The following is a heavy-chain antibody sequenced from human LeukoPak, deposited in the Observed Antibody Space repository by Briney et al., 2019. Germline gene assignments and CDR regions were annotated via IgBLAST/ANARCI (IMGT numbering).Heavy chain of an antibody. CDR3: ASSGGVNFQSYYYYYMDV. Sequence: GGSLRLSCAASGFNVSSNYMSWVRRAPGKGLEWVSVIYNDGNTYYVESVKGRFTISRDNSKNTLYLHMNSLRAEDTAVYYCASSGGVNFQSYYYYYMDVWGKGTTVTVSS. J-gene: IGHJ6*03. CDR1: GFNVSSNY. V-gene: IGHV3-53*01. CDR2: IYNDGNT. D-gene: IGHD1-26*01.